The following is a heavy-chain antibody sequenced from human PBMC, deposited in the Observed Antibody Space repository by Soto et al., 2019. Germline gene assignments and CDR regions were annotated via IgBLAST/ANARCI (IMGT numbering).Heavy chain of an antibody. CDR3: ARASAGGYDSRGPGYFDL. V-gene: IGHV1-69*01. J-gene: IGHJ2*01. CDR2: IIPIFGTA. D-gene: IGHD3-22*01. Sequence: QVQLVQSGAEVKKPGSSVKVSCKASGGTFSSYAISWVRQAPGQGLEWMGGIIPIFGTANYAQKFQGRVTITADESTSTAYMELSSLRSEDTAVYYCARASAGGYDSRGPGYFDLWGRGTLVTVSS. CDR1: GGTFSSYA.